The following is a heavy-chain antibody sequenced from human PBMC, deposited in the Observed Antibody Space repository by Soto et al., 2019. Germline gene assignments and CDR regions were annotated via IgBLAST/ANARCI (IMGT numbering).Heavy chain of an antibody. Sequence: EVQLVESGGGLVQPGGSLRLSCAASGFTFSDYWMSCVRQAPGKGLEWVANIKRDGSDEYCMDSVKGRFTISRDNTKNSLYLQMNSLRAEDTAVHYCARDRPYYYDNSAYTAPTHFAYWGQGTLVTVSS. J-gene: IGHJ4*02. CDR1: GFTFSDYW. CDR2: IKRDGSDE. V-gene: IGHV3-7*03. CDR3: ARDRPYYYDNSAYTAPTHFAY. D-gene: IGHD3-22*01.